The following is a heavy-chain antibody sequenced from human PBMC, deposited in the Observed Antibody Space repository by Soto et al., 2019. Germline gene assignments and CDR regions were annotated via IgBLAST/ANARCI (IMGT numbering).Heavy chain of an antibody. CDR1: RGPPSSRGYY. J-gene: IGHJ4*02. Sequence: TMPRPCTVSRGPPSSRGYYWSWMRQHPGKGLEWFGYIDYRGSTFYIRSLKSRVTISVDTSMNQVSLKLSSVTAADTAVYYWARGVDYWRQGTLVTTSS. V-gene: IGHV4-31*03. CDR3: ARGVDY. CDR2: IDYRGST.